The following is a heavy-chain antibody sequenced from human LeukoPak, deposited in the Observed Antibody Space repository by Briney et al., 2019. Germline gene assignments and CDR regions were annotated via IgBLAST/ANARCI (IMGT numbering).Heavy chain of an antibody. V-gene: IGHV3-30*18. CDR1: GFIFSTYD. Sequence: GGSLRLSCAASGFIFSTYDMNWVRQAPGKGLEWVAVVSYDGSNIYHAASVQGRFTISRDNSKNTLYLQMNSLRAEDTAVYYCAKSLDAQAVADPFDYWGQGTLVTVSS. J-gene: IGHJ4*02. CDR2: VSYDGSNI. CDR3: AKSLDAQAVADPFDY. D-gene: IGHD6-19*01.